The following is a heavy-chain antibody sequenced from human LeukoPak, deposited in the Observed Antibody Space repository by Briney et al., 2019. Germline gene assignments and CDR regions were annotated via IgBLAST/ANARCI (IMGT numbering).Heavy chain of an antibody. CDR1: GYTFTGYY. J-gene: IGHJ5*02. D-gene: IGHD1-26*01. V-gene: IGHV1-2*02. CDR2: INPNSGGT. Sequence: ASVKVSCKASGYTFTGYYMHWVRQAPGQGLEWMGWINPNSGGTNYAQKFQGRFTMTRDTSISTAYMELSRLRSDDTAVYYCARALTGGVGARRWFDPWGQGTLVTVSS. CDR3: ARALTGGVGARRWFDP.